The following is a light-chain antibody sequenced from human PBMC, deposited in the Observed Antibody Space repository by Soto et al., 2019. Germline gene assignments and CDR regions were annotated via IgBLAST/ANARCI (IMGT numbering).Light chain of an antibody. J-gene: IGKJ1*01. CDR1: QTISSW. CDR2: KAS. V-gene: IGKV1-5*03. CDR3: QQYNSYSQT. Sequence: DIQITQSPSTLSGSVGDRVTITCRASQTISSWLAWYRQKPGKAPKLLIYKASTLKSGVPSRFRGSGAGTECTRPISSLQPDDVETDYCQQYNSYSQTFGQGTKVDIK.